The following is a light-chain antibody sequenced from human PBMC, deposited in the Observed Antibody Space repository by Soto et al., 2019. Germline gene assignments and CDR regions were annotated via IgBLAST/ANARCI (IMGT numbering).Light chain of an antibody. J-gene: IGKJ1*01. V-gene: IGKV3-20*01. CDR2: GAS. Sequence: IVLTQSPGTLSLSPGERATLSCKASQSVSSSYLAWYQQKPGQAPRVLIYGASNRATGIPDRFSGSGSGTDFTLTISRLEPEDFAVYYCQHYGSSILFGQGTKVEIK. CDR3: QHYGSSIL. CDR1: QSVSSSY.